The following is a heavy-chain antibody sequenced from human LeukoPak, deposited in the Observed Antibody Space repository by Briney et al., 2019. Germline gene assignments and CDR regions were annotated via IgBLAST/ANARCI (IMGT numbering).Heavy chain of an antibody. CDR1: GYSFTNYW. J-gene: IGHJ4*02. CDR2: IYPGDSDT. CDR3: ARLPGIVATIERYFDY. Sequence: GESLKISCEGSGYSFTNYWIGWVRQMPGKGLEWMGIIYPGDSDTRYSPSFQGQVTISADKSISTAYLQWSSLKASDTAMYYCARLPGIVATIERYFDYWGQGTLVTVSS. V-gene: IGHV5-51*01. D-gene: IGHD5-12*01.